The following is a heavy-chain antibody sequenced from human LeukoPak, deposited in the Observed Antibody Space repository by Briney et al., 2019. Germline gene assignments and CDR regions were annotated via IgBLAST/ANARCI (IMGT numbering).Heavy chain of an antibody. CDR2: IYTSGST. J-gene: IGHJ4*02. CDR1: GGSISSYY. Sequence: SETLSLTCTVSGGSISSYYWSWIRQPAGKGLEWIGRIYTSGSTNYNPSLKSRVTMSVDTSKNHFSLKLSSVTAADTPVYYCGNFGSSGYVDYWGQGTLVTVSS. CDR3: GNFGSSGYVDY. V-gene: IGHV4-4*07. D-gene: IGHD3-22*01.